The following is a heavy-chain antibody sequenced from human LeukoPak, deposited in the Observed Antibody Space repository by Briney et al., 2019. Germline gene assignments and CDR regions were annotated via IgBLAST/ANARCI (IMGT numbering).Heavy chain of an antibody. CDR1: GFTFSRYW. V-gene: IGHV3-74*03. D-gene: IGHD3-10*01. J-gene: IGHJ3*02. CDR2: INSDGSTT. CDR3: ARDRALWFEPRLDAFDI. Sequence: RSGGSLRLSCAASGFTFSRYWMYWVRQAPGKGLVWVSRINSDGSTTTYADSVKGRYTISRDNSKNTLYLQMNSLRAEDTAVYYCARDRALWFEPRLDAFDIWGQGTMVTVSS.